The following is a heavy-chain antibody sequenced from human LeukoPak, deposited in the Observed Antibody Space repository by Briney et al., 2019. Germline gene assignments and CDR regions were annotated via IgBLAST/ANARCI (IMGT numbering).Heavy chain of an antibody. J-gene: IGHJ4*02. Sequence: GGSLRLSCGASEFTFSNYMRHWVRQAPGKGLVWVSRIKSDGITITYADSVKGRFTISRDNAKNTLYLQMNSLRAEDTAVYYCLRDLNWSLDQWGQGALVTVSS. V-gene: IGHV3-74*01. CDR3: LRDLNWSLDQ. CDR2: IKSDGITI. D-gene: IGHD1-20*01. CDR1: EFTFSNYM.